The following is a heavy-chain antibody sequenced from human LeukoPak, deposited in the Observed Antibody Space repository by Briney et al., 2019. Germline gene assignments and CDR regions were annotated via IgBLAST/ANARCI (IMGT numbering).Heavy chain of an antibody. D-gene: IGHD3-22*01. CDR3: ARGFGASSGYNNWFDP. V-gene: IGHV1-24*01. CDR2: FDPEDGET. CDR1: GYTLTELS. J-gene: IGHJ5*02. Sequence: KPGASVKVSCKVSGYTLTELSMHWVRQAPGKGLEWMGGFDPEDGETIYAQKFQGRVTMTRDTSIGTAYMELSRLRSDDTAVYYCARGFGASSGYNNWFDPWGQGTLVTVSS.